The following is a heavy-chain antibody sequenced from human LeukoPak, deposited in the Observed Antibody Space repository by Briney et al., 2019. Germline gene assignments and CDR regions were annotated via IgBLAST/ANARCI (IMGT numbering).Heavy chain of an antibody. J-gene: IGHJ4*02. CDR1: GFNFAGYA. Sequence: GGSLRLSCAASGFNFAGYAMNWVRQAPGKGLEWVSSISSSSSYIYYADSVKGRFTISRDNAKNSLYLQMNSLRAEDTAEYYCARVGLDSTRSTNYFDYWGQGTLVTVSS. D-gene: IGHD2-2*01. CDR2: ISSSSSYI. V-gene: IGHV3-21*01. CDR3: ARVGLDSTRSTNYFDY.